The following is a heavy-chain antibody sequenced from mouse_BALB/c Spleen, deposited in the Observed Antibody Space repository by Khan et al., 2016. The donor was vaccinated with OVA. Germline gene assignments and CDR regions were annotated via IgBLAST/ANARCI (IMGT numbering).Heavy chain of an antibody. Sequence: QIQLVQSGPELKKPGETVKISCKASGYTFTNYGMNWVKQAPGKGLKRMGWINTYTGEPTYADDFKGRSAFSLETSASTAYLQIKNLKNEDTATYFCARSNSYLYFDVWGAGTTVTVSS. CDR2: INTYTGEP. V-gene: IGHV9-3-1*01. CDR1: GYTFTNYG. J-gene: IGHJ1*01. D-gene: IGHD4-1*02. CDR3: ARSNSYLYFDV.